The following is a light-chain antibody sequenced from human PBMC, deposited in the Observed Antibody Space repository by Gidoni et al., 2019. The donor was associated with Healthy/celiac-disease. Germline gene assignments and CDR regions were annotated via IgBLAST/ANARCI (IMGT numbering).Light chain of an antibody. Sequence: DIQMTKSPSTLSASIGDRVTITCRASQGIGSSLAWYQQKPGKAPKFLIYQASTLESAVPSRFSGRGSGTEFSLTITNLQPDDSATYYCQHYSTYPVTFGQGTRLEIK. J-gene: IGKJ5*01. V-gene: IGKV1-5*03. CDR1: QGIGSS. CDR2: QAS. CDR3: QHYSTYPVT.